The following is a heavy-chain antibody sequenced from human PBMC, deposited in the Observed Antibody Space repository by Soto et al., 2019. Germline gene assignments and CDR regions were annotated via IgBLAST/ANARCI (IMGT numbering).Heavy chain of an antibody. CDR1: GFTVSSNA. D-gene: IGHD3-22*01. CDR2: ISGISDST. V-gene: IGHV3-23*01. J-gene: IGHJ3*01. CDR3: AKDAPHDRIGYNAFDV. Sequence: GGSLRLSCVASGFTVSSNAMNWVRQAPGKGLEWVSGISGISDSTYYADSVKGRLSISRDESKNTLYLQLNSVRVEDTAVYYCAKDAPHDRIGYNAFDVWGQGTMVTVSS.